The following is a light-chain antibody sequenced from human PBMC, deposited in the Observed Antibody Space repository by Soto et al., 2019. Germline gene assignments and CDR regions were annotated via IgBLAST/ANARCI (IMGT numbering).Light chain of an antibody. CDR1: QSISSY. Sequence: DIQMTQSPSSLSASVGDKVTITCRASQSISSYLNWYQQKPGKAPKLLIYTASNLQSGVPSRFSGSGSGTDFTLTISSLQPEDVATYYCQQSYSTLYTFGQGTKREIK. J-gene: IGKJ2*01. V-gene: IGKV1-39*01. CDR2: TAS. CDR3: QQSYSTLYT.